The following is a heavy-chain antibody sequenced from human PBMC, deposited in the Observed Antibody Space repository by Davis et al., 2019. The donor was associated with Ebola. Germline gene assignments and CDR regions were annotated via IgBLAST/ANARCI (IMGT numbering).Heavy chain of an antibody. CDR3: ARFRTVATGFDF. CDR1: GGSISYYF. Sequence: SETLFLTCAVSGGSISYYFWNWIRQPPGKGLEWIGYTSNSRSIDYNPSLKSRVTISLDTSRNQLSLRLTSVTAADTAVYYCARFRTVATGFDFWGQGALVSVSS. V-gene: IGHV4-59*08. D-gene: IGHD5-12*01. CDR2: TSNSRSI. J-gene: IGHJ4*02.